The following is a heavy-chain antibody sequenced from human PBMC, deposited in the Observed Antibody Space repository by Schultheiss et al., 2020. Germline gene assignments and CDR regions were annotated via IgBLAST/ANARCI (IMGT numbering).Heavy chain of an antibody. D-gene: IGHD6-13*01. CDR1: GFTFSSYA. V-gene: IGHV3-23*01. Sequence: GGSLRLSCAASGFTFSSYAMSWVRQAPGKGLEWVSAISGSGGSTYYADSVKGRFTISRDNYKNTLYLQMNSLRAEDTAVYYCAKRAMYSSRKLTIDYWGLGTLVTVST. J-gene: IGHJ4*02. CDR3: AKRAMYSSRKLTIDY. CDR2: ISGSGGST.